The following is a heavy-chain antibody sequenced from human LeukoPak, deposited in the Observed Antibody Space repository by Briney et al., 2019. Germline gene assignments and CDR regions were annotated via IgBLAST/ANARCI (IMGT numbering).Heavy chain of an antibody. CDR1: GYTFTGYY. CDR2: INPNSGGT. J-gene: IGHJ4*02. V-gene: IGHV1-2*04. D-gene: IGHD3-16*01. Sequence: RASVKVSCKASGYTFTGYYMHWVRQAPGQGLEWMGWINPNSGGTNYAQKFQGWVTMTRDTSISTAYMELSRLRSDDTAVYYCARVAFGGDYDYWGQGTLVTVSS. CDR3: ARVAFGGDYDY.